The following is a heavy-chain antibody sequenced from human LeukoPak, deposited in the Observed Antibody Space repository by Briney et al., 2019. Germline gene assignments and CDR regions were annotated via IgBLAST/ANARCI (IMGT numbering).Heavy chain of an antibody. CDR1: GFTFDDYA. D-gene: IGHD6-13*01. CDR2: ISWDGGST. J-gene: IGHJ4*02. Sequence: GGSLRLSCAASGFTFDDYAMHWVRQAPGKGLEWVSLISWDGGSTYYADSVKGRFTISRDNSKNSLYLQMNSLRAEDTALYYCAKDISSSWTFDYWGQGTLVTVSS. CDR3: AKDISSSWTFDY. V-gene: IGHV3-43D*03.